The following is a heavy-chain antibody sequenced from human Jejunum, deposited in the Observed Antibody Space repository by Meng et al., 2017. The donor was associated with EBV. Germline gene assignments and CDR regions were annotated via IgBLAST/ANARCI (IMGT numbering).Heavy chain of an antibody. CDR3: ARGGYGGNPPFAF. V-gene: IGHV1-3*01. J-gene: IGHJ4*02. CDR2: IKADNGNT. Sequence: QVQLVQSGAEVKKPGASLKVSCKASGYTFTNYAMHWVRQAPGQRLEWMGWIKADNGNTMYSQKFQGRVSFTRDTSATTAYMEMSSLRFEDTAVYYCARGGYGGNPPFAFWGQGTLVTVSS. CDR1: GYTFTNYA. D-gene: IGHD4-23*01.